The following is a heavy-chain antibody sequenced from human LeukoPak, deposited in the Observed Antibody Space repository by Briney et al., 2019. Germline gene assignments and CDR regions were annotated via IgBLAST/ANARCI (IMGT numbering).Heavy chain of an antibody. CDR1: GFTFSSYA. Sequence: PGGSLRLSCAASGFTFSSYAMSWVRQAPGKGLEWVSAIIGSGGSTYYADSVKGRFTISRDNSKNTLYLQMNSLRAEDTALYYCAKPLYDILTGYYLSGGAFDIWGQGTMVTVSS. D-gene: IGHD3-9*01. CDR3: AKPLYDILTGYYLSGGAFDI. CDR2: IIGSGGST. J-gene: IGHJ3*02. V-gene: IGHV3-23*01.